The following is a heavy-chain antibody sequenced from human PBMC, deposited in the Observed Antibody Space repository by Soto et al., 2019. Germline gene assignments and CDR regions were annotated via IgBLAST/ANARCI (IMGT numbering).Heavy chain of an antibody. V-gene: IGHV1-58*02. J-gene: IGHJ5*02. CDR2: IVVGSGNT. CDR3: AADPYCSGGSCYAWFDP. CDR1: GFTFTSSA. Sequence: QMQLVQSGPEVKKPGTSVKVSCKASGFTFTSSAMQWVRQARGQRLEWIGWIVVGSGNTNYAQKFQERVTITRDMSXSXGYMELSSLRSEDTAVYYCAADPYCSGGSCYAWFDPWGQGTLVTVSS. D-gene: IGHD2-15*01.